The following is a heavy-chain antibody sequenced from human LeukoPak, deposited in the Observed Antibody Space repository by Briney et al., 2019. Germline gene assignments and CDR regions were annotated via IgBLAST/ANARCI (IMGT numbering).Heavy chain of an antibody. D-gene: IGHD3-22*01. CDR1: GFTVSGNY. CDR2: IYSSGNT. V-gene: IGHV3-53*01. CDR3: ARDESEFYDTSGYLHY. Sequence: PGGSLRLSCAASGFTVSGNYVTWVRQAPGKGLEWVSVIYSSGNTHYADSVKGRFTISRDNSKNTVYLQMNSLRAADTAVYYCARDESEFYDTSGYLHYWGPGTPVTVSA. J-gene: IGHJ4*02.